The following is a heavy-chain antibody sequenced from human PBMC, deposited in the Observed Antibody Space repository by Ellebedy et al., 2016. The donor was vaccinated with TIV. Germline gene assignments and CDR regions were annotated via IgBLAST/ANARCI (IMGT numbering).Heavy chain of an antibody. V-gene: IGHV3-66*01. CDR1: GFTVNRNY. CDR2: INSGGTT. Sequence: GGSLRLSCVASGFTVNRNYMTWVRLAPGKGLEWVSQINSGGTTYYPDSVKGRFSISRDTSKNTVYLQMNSLRPEDTAIYYCARAGCDYGNCYHVDSWGQGTQVTVSS. CDR3: ARAGCDYGNCYHVDS. D-gene: IGHD4/OR15-4a*01. J-gene: IGHJ4*02.